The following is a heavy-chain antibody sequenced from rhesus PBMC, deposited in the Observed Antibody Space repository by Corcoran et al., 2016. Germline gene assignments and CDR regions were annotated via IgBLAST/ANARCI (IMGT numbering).Heavy chain of an antibody. V-gene: IGHV3-201*01. CDR3: ARVASNYGYFDY. D-gene: IGHD4-23*01. CDR1: GFTFDDYA. Sequence: EVQLVESGGGVVQPGGSLRLSCAASGFTFDDYAMHWVRQAPGKGLEWVSGMSWSGDSTYYADSVKGNFTISRDHAKDSLYLQMGSLRAEDTALYYCARVASNYGYFDYWGQGVLVTVSS. CDR2: MSWSGDST. J-gene: IGHJ4*01.